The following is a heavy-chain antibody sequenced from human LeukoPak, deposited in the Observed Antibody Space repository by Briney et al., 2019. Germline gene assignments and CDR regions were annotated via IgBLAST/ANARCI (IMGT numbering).Heavy chain of an antibody. CDR1: GFTFSNYA. V-gene: IGHV3-23*01. Sequence: PGGSLRLSCAASGFTFSNYALNWVRQAPGKGLEWVSVISISGGTYYADSVKGRFTISRDNSKNTLYLQMNSQRAEDTAVYYCAKTCDSSGYYGQHDYWGQGTLVTVSS. CDR2: ISISGGT. CDR3: AKTCDSSGYYGQHDY. J-gene: IGHJ4*02. D-gene: IGHD3-22*01.